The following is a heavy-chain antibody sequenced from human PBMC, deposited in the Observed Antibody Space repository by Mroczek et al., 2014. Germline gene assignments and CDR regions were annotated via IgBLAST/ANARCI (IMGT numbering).Heavy chain of an antibody. V-gene: IGHV4-59*01. CDR2: IYYSGST. D-gene: IGHD1-1*01. Sequence: QVQLQQSGPGLVKPSETLSLTCTVSGGSISSYYWSWIRQPPGKGLEWIGYIYYSGSTNSNPSLKSRVTISVDTSKNQFSLKLSSVTAADTAVYYCARELERPNYYGMDVWGQGTTVTVSS. CDR1: GGSISSYY. J-gene: IGHJ6*02. CDR3: ARELERPNYYGMDV.